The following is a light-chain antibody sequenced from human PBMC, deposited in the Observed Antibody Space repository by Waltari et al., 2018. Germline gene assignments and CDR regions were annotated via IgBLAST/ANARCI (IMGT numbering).Light chain of an antibody. J-gene: IGLJ3*02. CDR2: STN. CDR1: SGSVSASFY. Sequence: QTVVTQEPSVSVSPGGTVTLTCALSSGSVSASFYPSWYQQTPGQAPRTLIYSTNTRLFGDPNRFSGSILGNKAALIIAGAQADDEADYYCVLYMDSGVWVFGGGTKLTVL. V-gene: IGLV8-61*01. CDR3: VLYMDSGVWV.